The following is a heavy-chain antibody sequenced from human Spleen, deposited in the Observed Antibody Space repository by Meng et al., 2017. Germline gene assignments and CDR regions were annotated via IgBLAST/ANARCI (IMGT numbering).Heavy chain of an antibody. Sequence: SETLSLTCTVSGGSIFSGGYYWSWVRQHPGKGLEWIGHIYYSGDTYYNPSLKSLFTISVDMSKNQFSLKLRSVSVADTAVYYCARMIGDRSGWFDPWGQGTLVTVSS. CDR1: GGSIFSGGYY. V-gene: IGHV4-31*01. J-gene: IGHJ5*02. CDR2: IYYSGDT. CDR3: ARMIGDRSGWFDP. D-gene: IGHD1-14*01.